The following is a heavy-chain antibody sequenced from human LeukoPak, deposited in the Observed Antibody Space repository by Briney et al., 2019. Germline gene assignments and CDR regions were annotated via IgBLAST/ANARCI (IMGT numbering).Heavy chain of an antibody. V-gene: IGHV4-59*08. J-gene: IGHJ4*02. CDR2: IYYSGGT. Sequence: SETLSLTCTVSGGSISSYYWSWIRQPPGKGLEWIGYIYYSGGTNYNPPLKSRVTISVDTSKKQLSLKVTSVTAADTAVYYCARHAMATANQHFVHWGQGTLVTVSS. CDR3: ARHAMATANQHFVH. CDR1: GGSISSYY. D-gene: IGHD5-24*01.